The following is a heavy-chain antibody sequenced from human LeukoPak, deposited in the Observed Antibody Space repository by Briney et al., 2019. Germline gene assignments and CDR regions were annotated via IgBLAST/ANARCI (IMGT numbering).Heavy chain of an antibody. D-gene: IGHD3-3*01. V-gene: IGHV1-2*02. CDR3: ARNVRFLEWLLSELDP. Sequence: ASVKVSCKASGYTFTGYYMHWVRQAPGQGLEWMGWINPNSGGTNYAQTFQGRVTMTRDTSISTAYMELSRLRSDDTAVYYCARNVRFLEWLLSELDPWGQGTLVTVSS. CDR2: INPNSGGT. J-gene: IGHJ5*02. CDR1: GYTFTGYY.